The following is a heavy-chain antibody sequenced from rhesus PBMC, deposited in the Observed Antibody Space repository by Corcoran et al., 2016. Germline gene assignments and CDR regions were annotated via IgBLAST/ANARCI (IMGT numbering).Heavy chain of an antibody. J-gene: IGHJ2*01. CDR2: MNTYTGNP. V-gene: IGHV7-193*01. CDR3: ARSSYSYSSRYFDL. Sequence: QVQLVQSGPEVKQPGASVTVSCKASGCSFTTYGMNWVRPAPGPGLEWMAWMNTYTGNPTYAKGFTERLVFSMDTSGSTVYLQISSIKAEDTAVYYCARSSYSYSSRYFDLWGPGTPITISS. CDR1: GCSFTTYG. D-gene: IGHD5-12*01.